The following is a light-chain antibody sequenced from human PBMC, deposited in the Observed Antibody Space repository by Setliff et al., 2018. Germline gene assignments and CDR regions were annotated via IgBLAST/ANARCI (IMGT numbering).Light chain of an antibody. CDR3: SSYTARSAV. J-gene: IGLJ1*01. CDR2: DVT. Sequence: QSVLTQPASVSGSPGQSITISCTGISSDIHGVSYVSWYQQHPDKAPKLLIYDVTYRPSGVSDRFSASMSGNTASLTISGLQAEDEGDYYCSSYTARSAVFGPGTKGAVL. CDR1: SSDIHGVSY. V-gene: IGLV2-14*03.